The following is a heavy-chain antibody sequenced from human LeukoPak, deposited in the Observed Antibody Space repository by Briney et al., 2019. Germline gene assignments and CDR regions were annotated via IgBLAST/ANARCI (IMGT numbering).Heavy chain of an antibody. Sequence: SETLSLTCTVSGGSISSYYWSWIRQPPGKGLEWIGEINHSGSTNYNPSLKSRVTISVDTSKNQFSLKLSSVTAADTAVYYCARSSYSSGFDYWGQGTLVTVSS. D-gene: IGHD3-10*01. CDR1: GGSISSYY. CDR3: ARSSYSSGFDY. CDR2: INHSGST. J-gene: IGHJ4*02. V-gene: IGHV4-34*01.